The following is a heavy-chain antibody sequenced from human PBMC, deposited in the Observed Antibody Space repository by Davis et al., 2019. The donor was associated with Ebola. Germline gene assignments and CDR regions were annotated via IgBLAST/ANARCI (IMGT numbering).Heavy chain of an antibody. D-gene: IGHD3-10*01. J-gene: IGHJ4*02. CDR1: GFTFRTYA. Sequence: GESLKISCAASGFTFRTYAMSWVRQAPGKGLEWVSTISDSGGSTYYADSVKGRFTISRDNSKNTLYLQMNSLRAEDTAVYYCARVGDYYGSGTYTWYWGQGTLVTVSS. V-gene: IGHV3-23*01. CDR2: ISDSGGST. CDR3: ARVGDYYGSGTYTWY.